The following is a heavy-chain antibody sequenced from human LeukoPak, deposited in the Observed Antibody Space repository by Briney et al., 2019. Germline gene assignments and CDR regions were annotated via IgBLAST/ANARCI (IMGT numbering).Heavy chain of an antibody. CDR2: MNHSGST. CDR1: GGSFSGYY. CDR3: ARGEIFDYYYYYYMDV. J-gene: IGHJ6*03. D-gene: IGHD2-15*01. Sequence: SETLSLTCAVYGGSFSGYYWSWIRQPPGKGLEWIGEMNHSGSTNYNPSPKRPGTISVDTSKNQFSLKLSSVTAADTAVYYCARGEIFDYYYYYYMDVWGKGTTVTVSS. V-gene: IGHV4-34*01.